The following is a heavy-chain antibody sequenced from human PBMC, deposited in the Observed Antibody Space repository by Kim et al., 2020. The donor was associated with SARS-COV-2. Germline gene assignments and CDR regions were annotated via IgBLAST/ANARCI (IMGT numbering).Heavy chain of an antibody. CDR2: LSDGGAAT. Sequence: GGSLRLSCAASGFTFTNYAMSWVRQAPGRGLEWVSTLSDGGAATYYADSVKGRFTISRDNSKNILYLQMNSLRADDTAVYYCAKGLGAAIPSTRYFDYWGQGALVTLSS. V-gene: IGHV3-23*01. D-gene: IGHD2-2*01. CDR1: GFTFTNYA. CDR3: AKGLGAAIPSTRYFDY. J-gene: IGHJ4*02.